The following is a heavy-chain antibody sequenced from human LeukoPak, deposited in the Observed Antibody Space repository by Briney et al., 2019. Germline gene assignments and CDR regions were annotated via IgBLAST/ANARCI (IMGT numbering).Heavy chain of an antibody. Sequence: PSETLSLTCTVSGGSISSYYWSWIRQPPGKGLEWIGDIYYSGSTNYNPSLKSRVTISVDTSKNQFSLKLSSVTAADTAVYYCARGGLPITMVRGIKYNWFDPWGQGTLVTVSS. J-gene: IGHJ5*02. CDR1: GGSISSYY. V-gene: IGHV4-59*01. CDR2: IYYSGST. D-gene: IGHD3-10*01. CDR3: ARGGLPITMVRGIKYNWFDP.